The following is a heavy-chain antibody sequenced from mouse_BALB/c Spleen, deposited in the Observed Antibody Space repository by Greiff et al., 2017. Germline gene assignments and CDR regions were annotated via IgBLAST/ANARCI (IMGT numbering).Heavy chain of an antibody. J-gene: IGHJ4*01. V-gene: IGHV1S135*01. CDR1: GYAFTSYN. Sequence: VQLKQSGPELVKPGASVKVSCKASGYAFTSYNMYWVKQSHGKSLEWIGYIDPYNGGTSYNQKFKGKATLTVDKSSSTAYMHLNSLTSEDSAVYYCARSFPYYGSSYGAMDYWGQGTSVTVSS. CDR3: ARSFPYYGSSYGAMDY. D-gene: IGHD1-1*01. CDR2: IDPYNGGT.